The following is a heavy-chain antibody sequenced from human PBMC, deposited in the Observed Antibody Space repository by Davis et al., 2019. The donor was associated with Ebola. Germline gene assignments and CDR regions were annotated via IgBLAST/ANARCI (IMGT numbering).Heavy chain of an antibody. D-gene: IGHD4-17*01. V-gene: IGHV4-34*01. CDR2: INHSGST. CDR1: GGSFSGYY. Sequence: PSETLSLTCAVYGGSFSGYYWSWIRQPPGKGLEWIGEINHSGSTNYNPSLKSRVTISVDTSKNQFSLKLSSVTAADTAVYYCARAETVTTHAFDIWGQGTMVTVSS. J-gene: IGHJ3*02. CDR3: ARAETVTTHAFDI.